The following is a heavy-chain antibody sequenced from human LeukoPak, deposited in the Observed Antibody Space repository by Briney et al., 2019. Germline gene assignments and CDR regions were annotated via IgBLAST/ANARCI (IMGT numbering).Heavy chain of an antibody. D-gene: IGHD4-17*01. CDR2: IYSSGSS. Sequence: SETLSLTCTVSGDFINTYYWSWIRQPAVKGLEWIGRIYSSGSSNYNPSLKSRVTMSIDTSKNQFSLRLSSVTAADTAVYYCARVGYGDYYFDYWGQGTLVTVSS. J-gene: IGHJ4*02. CDR1: GDFINTYY. CDR3: ARVGYGDYYFDY. V-gene: IGHV4-4*07.